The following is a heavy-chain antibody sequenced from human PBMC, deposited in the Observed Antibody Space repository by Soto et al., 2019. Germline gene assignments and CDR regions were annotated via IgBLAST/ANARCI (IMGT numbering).Heavy chain of an antibody. V-gene: IGHV4-34*01. CDR3: ARGGSSDWQIALDI. J-gene: IGHJ3*02. CDR2: IKHGGSS. D-gene: IGHD6-19*01. CDR1: AGSFSHYY. Sequence: QVQQQPWGAGLLKPSETLSLTCTVYAGSFSHYYWNWIRQSPGKGLEWIGKIKHGGSSSYNPSLRTRVSISVDMCKNQFSLALSSVTAADTAVYYCARGGSSDWQIALDIWGQGTMVPVSS.